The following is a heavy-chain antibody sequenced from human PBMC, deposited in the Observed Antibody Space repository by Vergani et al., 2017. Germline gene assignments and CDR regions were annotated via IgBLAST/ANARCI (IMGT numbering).Heavy chain of an antibody. Sequence: EVQLLESGGGLVQPGGSLRLSCEASGFSFPGYAMSWVRQAPGKGLEWVSSVSGSSATPYYADSVKGRFIISRDNSKNTQHLEMNSLRADDTAVYYCTKGSRGYTGYFFDYLGQGALATVSS. CDR1: GFSFPGYA. CDR3: TKGSRGYTGYFFDY. J-gene: IGHJ4*02. CDR2: VSGSSATP. D-gene: IGHD5-12*01. V-gene: IGHV3-23*01.